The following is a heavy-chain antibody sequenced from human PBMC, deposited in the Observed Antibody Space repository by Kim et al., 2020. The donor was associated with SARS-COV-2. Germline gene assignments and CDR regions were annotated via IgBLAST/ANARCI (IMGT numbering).Heavy chain of an antibody. J-gene: IGHJ6*02. CDR1: GFTFSNYA. CDR2: ISVGNGST. D-gene: IGHD2-8*01. Sequence: GGSLRLSCAASGFTFSNYAMNWVRQAPGKGLEWVSAISVGNGSTYYADSVKGRFTISRDNSKSTLSLQMSSLRAEDTDVYYCATAVSQTYYYGMDVWGQGTTVTVSS. V-gene: IGHV3-23*01. CDR3: ATAVSQTYYYGMDV.